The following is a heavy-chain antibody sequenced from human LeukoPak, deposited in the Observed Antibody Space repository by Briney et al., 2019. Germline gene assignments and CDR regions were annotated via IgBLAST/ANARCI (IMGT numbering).Heavy chain of an antibody. Sequence: PSETLSLTCTVSGGSISSYYWSWIRQPAEKGLERIGRISTSGSTNYNPSLKSRVTMSIDTSKNQFSLKLNSVTAADTAVYYCAREYGDFDYWGQGTLVTVSS. D-gene: IGHD4-17*01. CDR1: GGSISSYY. V-gene: IGHV4-4*07. CDR3: AREYGDFDY. CDR2: ISTSGST. J-gene: IGHJ4*02.